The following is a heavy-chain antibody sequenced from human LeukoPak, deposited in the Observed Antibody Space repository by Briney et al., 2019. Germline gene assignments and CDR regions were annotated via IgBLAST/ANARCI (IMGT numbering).Heavy chain of an antibody. Sequence: SETLSLTCTVSGGSISTYYWSWIRQPAGKGLEWIGRIYASGSTNYNPSLKSRLTMSVDTSKNQFSLKLSSVTAADTAVYYCARSISGGAPFFDYWGQGTLVTVSS. J-gene: IGHJ4*02. CDR2: IYASGST. V-gene: IGHV4-4*07. D-gene: IGHD1-14*01. CDR1: GGSISTYY. CDR3: ARSISGGAPFFDY.